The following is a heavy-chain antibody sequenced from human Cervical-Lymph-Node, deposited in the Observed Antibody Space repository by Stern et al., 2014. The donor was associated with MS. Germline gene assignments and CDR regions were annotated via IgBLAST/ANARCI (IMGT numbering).Heavy chain of an antibody. CDR2: INPRGGST. Sequence: MQLVESGAEVKKPGAPVKVSCKASGYTFTRYYMHWVRQAPGKGLEWMGIINPRGGSTTYAQRFQGRVTMTRDTSTSTVYMELSSLRSEDTAVYYCARESVDNYAFDYWGQGTLVTVSS. D-gene: IGHD1-20*01. J-gene: IGHJ4*02. V-gene: IGHV1-46*01. CDR3: ARESVDNYAFDY. CDR1: GYTFTRYY.